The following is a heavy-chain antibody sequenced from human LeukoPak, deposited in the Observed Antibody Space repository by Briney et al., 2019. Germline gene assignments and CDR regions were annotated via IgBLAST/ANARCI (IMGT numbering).Heavy chain of an antibody. Sequence: ASVKVSCKASGYTFTSYYMHWVRQTPGQGLEWMGIINPSGGSTSYAQKFQGRVTMTRDTSTSTVYMELSSLRSEDTAVYYCARDDYSNYFDYWGQGTLVTVSS. CDR2: INPSGGST. V-gene: IGHV1-46*03. CDR3: ARDDYSNYFDY. D-gene: IGHD4-11*01. CDR1: GYTFTSYY. J-gene: IGHJ4*02.